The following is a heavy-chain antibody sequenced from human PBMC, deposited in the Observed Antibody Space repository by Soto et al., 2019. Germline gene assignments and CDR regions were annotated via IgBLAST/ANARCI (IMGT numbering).Heavy chain of an antibody. CDR2: IQGGGSI. D-gene: IGHD3-10*01. J-gene: IGHJ4*02. Sequence: EVLLEESGGGLVQAGGYLRLSCAAYGFTVSNNYMAWVRQAPGKGLEWVSVIQGGGSISYADSVRDRFTISRDSSKITVLLQINSLRPEDTAVYFCATGDGSGSNALGYWGQGTLVTVSS. CDR3: ATGDGSGSNALGY. CDR1: GFTVSNNY. V-gene: IGHV3-66*01.